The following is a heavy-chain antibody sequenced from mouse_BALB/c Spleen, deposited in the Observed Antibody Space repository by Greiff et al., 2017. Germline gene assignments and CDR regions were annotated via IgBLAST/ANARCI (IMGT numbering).Heavy chain of an antibody. CDR1: GYSITSDYA. CDR2: ISYSGST. J-gene: IGHJ3*01. V-gene: IGHV3-2*02. Sequence: EVMLVESGPGLVKPSQSLSLTCTVTGYSITSDYAWNWIRQFPGNKLEWMGYISYSGSTSYNPSLKSRISITRDTSKNQFFLQLNSVTTEDTATYYCAREYGAYWGQGTLVTVSA. D-gene: IGHD2-10*02. CDR3: AREYGAY.